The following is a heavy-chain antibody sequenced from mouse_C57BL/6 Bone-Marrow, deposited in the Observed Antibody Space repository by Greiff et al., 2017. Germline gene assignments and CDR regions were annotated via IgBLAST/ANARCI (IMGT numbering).Heavy chain of an antibody. Sequence: VQLQQPGAELVKPGASVKLSCKASGYTFTSYWMHWVKQRPGQGLEWIGMIHPNSGRTNYNEKFKSKATLTVDKSSSTAYMQLSSLTSEDSAVYYCARERLGREWFAYWGQGTLVTVSA. CDR1: GYTFTSYW. J-gene: IGHJ3*01. CDR3: ARERLGREWFAY. D-gene: IGHD4-1*01. CDR2: IHPNSGRT. V-gene: IGHV1-64*01.